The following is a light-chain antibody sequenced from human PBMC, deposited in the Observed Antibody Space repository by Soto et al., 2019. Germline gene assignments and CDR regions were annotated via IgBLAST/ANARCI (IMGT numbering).Light chain of an antibody. V-gene: IGLV2-8*01. CDR3: HSYEGSKNLV. J-gene: IGLJ3*02. CDR1: SSDVGDYNY. Sequence: QSALTQPPSASGSPGQSVTISCTGTSSDVGDYNYVSWYQQHPGKAPKLMIYEVSKRPSGVPDRFSGSKSGNTASLTVSGLQAEDEADYYCHSYEGSKNLVFGGGTKLTVL. CDR2: EVS.